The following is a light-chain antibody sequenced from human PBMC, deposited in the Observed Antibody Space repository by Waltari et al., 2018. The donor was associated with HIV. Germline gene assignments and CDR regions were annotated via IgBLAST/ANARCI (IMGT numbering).Light chain of an antibody. CDR3: QHYRSSQGFT. V-gene: IGKV3-20*01. J-gene: IGKJ3*01. CDR2: GAS. Sequence: ETVMTQSPATLSLSPGERATLSCRATQSVSSSLLAWYQQKPGQAPRLLIYGASTRATGIPDRFSGSGSGTDFTLTISRLEPEDFAVYYCQHYRSSQGFTFGPGTKVDIK. CDR1: QSVSSSL.